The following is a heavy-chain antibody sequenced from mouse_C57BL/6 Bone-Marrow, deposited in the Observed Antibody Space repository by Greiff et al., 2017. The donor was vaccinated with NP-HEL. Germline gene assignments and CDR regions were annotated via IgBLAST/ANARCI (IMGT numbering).Heavy chain of an antibody. CDR1: GYTFTSYD. CDR2: IYPRDGST. V-gene: IGHV1-85*01. Sequence: VKLVESGPELVKPGASVKLSCKASGYTFTSYDINWVKQRPGQGLEWIGWIYPRDGSTKYNAKFKGKATLTVDTSSSTAYMELHSLTSEDSAVYFCAREEYYGSSWFAYWGQGTLVTVSA. CDR3: AREEYYGSSWFAY. D-gene: IGHD1-1*01. J-gene: IGHJ3*01.